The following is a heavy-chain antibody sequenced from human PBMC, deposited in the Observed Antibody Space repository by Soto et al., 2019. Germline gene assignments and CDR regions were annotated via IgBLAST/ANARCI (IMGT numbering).Heavy chain of an antibody. CDR1: GFTFSSNG. V-gene: IGHV3-30*18. CDR2: ISYDGSNK. Sequence: QVQLVESGGGVVQPGRSLRLSCAASGFTFSSNGMHWVRQAPGKGLEWVAVISYDGSNKYYADSVKGRFTISRDNSKNTLYLQMNSLRAEDTAVYYCAKDQNYGDYSLQYWGQGTLVTVSS. J-gene: IGHJ4*02. D-gene: IGHD4-17*01. CDR3: AKDQNYGDYSLQY.